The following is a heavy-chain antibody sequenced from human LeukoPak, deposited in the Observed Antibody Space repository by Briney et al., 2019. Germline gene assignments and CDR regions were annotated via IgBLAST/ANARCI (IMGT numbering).Heavy chain of an antibody. CDR1: GGSISSSTYY. Sequence: SETLSLTCTVSGGSISSSTYYWGWIRQPPGKELEWIGSIYYSGNTYYNPSLKSRVTISVDTSKNQFSLKLSSVTAADTALYYCARQPPVAAFGNFVDSWGQGTLVTVSS. V-gene: IGHV4-39*01. J-gene: IGHJ4*02. D-gene: IGHD4-23*01. CDR3: ARQPPVAAFGNFVDS. CDR2: IYYSGNT.